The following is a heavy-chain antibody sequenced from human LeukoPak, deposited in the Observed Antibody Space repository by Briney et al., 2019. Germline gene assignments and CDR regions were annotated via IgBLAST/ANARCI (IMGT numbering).Heavy chain of an antibody. Sequence: PSETLSLTCAVYGGSFSGYYWSWIRQPPGKGLEWIGEINHSGSTNYNPSLKSRVTISVDTSKSQFSLKLSSVTAADTAVYYCASGDQDTAMVSYWGQGTLVTVSS. CDR2: INHSGST. J-gene: IGHJ4*02. V-gene: IGHV4-34*01. D-gene: IGHD5-18*01. CDR1: GGSFSGYY. CDR3: ASGDQDTAMVSY.